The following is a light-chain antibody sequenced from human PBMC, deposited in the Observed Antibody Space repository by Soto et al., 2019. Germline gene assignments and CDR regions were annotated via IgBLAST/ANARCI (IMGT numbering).Light chain of an antibody. CDR2: LTS. CDR1: QSLLHSNGYKY. Sequence: DIVMTQSPLSLPVTPGEPASISCRSSQSLLHSNGYKYLNWYLQKPGQSPLLLIYLTSTRASGVPDRCRGSVSGTDFTLKISKVEADDVGVYYCMQALQSPFTFGPGTKVYIK. J-gene: IGKJ3*01. CDR3: MQALQSPFT. V-gene: IGKV2-28*01.